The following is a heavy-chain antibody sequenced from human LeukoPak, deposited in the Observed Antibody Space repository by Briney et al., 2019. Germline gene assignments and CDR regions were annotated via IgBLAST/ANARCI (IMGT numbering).Heavy chain of an antibody. CDR2: ITSDSSST. V-gene: IGHV3-48*04. Sequence: GGSLRLSCAASGFKFGSFSVNWVRQAPGKGLEWLSYITSDSSSTYYSDSVKGRFTISRDNAKNSLYLQMNSLRAEDTAVYYCARVIGSYGDSAYSGQGTLVTVSS. J-gene: IGHJ4*02. D-gene: IGHD4-17*01. CDR1: GFKFGSFS. CDR3: ARVIGSYGDSAY.